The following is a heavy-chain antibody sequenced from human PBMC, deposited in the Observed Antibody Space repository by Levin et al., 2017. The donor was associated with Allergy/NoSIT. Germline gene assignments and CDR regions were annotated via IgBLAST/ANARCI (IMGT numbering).Heavy chain of an antibody. V-gene: IGHV4-34*01. CDR1: GGSFSGYY. CDR3: ARVGKRTRMGRPQLARNGIFDY. D-gene: IGHD1-1*01. CDR2: INHSGST. J-gene: IGHJ4*02. Sequence: SQTLSLTCAVYGGSFSGYYWSWIRQPPGKGLEWIGEINHSGSTNYNPSLKSRVTISVDTSKNQFSLKLSSVTAADTAVYYCARVGKRTRMGRPQLARNGIFDYWGQGTLVTVSS.